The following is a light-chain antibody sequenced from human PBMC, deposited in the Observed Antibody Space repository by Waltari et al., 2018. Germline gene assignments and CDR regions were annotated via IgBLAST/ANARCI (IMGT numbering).Light chain of an antibody. CDR1: QRISDNS. CDR2: GAS. V-gene: IGKV3D-20*02. CDR3: QQRST. Sequence: NVLTQSPGTLSLSPGEGATLSCRASQRISDNSLAWYQQKPGQAPRLLIYGASSRATGIPDRFSGSGSGTDFTLTISRLEPEDFVVYYCQQRSTFGQGTKLEIK. J-gene: IGKJ2*01.